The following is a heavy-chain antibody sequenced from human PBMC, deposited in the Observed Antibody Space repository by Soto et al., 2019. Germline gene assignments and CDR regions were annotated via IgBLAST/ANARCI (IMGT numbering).Heavy chain of an antibody. Sequence: EVQLVESAGGLVQPGGSLRLSCAASGFTFSYYWMHWVRQAPGQGLVWVSRIHSDGSSTTYADSVKGRFTISRDNAKNTLYLQMNSLGAEDTAVYYCARGDRGAFDLWGQGTMVTVSS. CDR1: GFTFSYYW. J-gene: IGHJ3*01. CDR3: ARGDRGAFDL. CDR2: IHSDGSST. V-gene: IGHV3-74*01. D-gene: IGHD3-16*01.